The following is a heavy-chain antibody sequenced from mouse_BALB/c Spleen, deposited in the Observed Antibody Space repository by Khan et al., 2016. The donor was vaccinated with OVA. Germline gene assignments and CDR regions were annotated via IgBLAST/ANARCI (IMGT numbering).Heavy chain of an antibody. CDR3: ARQPYYHYNVMDY. CDR2: IWSDGST. J-gene: IGHJ4*01. V-gene: IGHV2-6-1*01. D-gene: IGHD2-10*01. Sequence: QVQLKQSGPGLVAPSQSLSITCTISGFSLTNYGVHWVRQPPGKGLEWLVVIWSDGSTTYNSALKSRLTISKDNSASHVFLKMNSLQTDDTAMYFCARQPYYHYNVMDYWGQGTSVTGSS. CDR1: GFSLTNYG.